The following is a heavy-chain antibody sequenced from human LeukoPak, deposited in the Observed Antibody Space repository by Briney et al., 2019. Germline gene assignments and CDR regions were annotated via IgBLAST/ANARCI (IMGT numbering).Heavy chain of an antibody. CDR3: ATGWSHHDY. Sequence: PGGSLRLSCAASGFTFSSYGMNWVRQAPGKGLEWVSYISSSSSTIKYADSVKGRFTISRDNTQNSLFLEMKSLRAEDTALYYCATGWSHHDYWGQGTLVTVSS. D-gene: IGHD3-3*01. CDR2: ISSSSSTI. V-gene: IGHV3-48*04. J-gene: IGHJ4*02. CDR1: GFTFSSYG.